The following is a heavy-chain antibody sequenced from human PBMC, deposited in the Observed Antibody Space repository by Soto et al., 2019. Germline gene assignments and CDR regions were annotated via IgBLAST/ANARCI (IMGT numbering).Heavy chain of an antibody. CDR1: GGSFSGYY. Sequence: QVQLQQWGAGLLKPSETLSLTCAVYGGSFSGYYWSWIRQPPGKGLEWIGEINHSGSTNYNPSLNNRDTISVDTSKNHFSLMLSSVTAADTAVYYGARGRWLRQSFAYWGQGTLVTVSS. CDR2: INHSGST. J-gene: IGHJ4*02. V-gene: IGHV4-34*01. D-gene: IGHD5-12*01. CDR3: ARGRWLRQSFAY.